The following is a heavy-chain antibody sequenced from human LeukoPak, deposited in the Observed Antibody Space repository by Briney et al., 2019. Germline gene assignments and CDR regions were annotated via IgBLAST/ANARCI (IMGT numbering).Heavy chain of an antibody. V-gene: IGHV4-34*01. Sequence: SETLSLTCAVYGGSFSGYYWSWIRQPPGKGLEWIGEINHSGSTNYNPSLKSRVTISVDTSRNQFSLKLSSVTAADTAVYYCARGRGITGTFNQSRTKPQRPPYNWFDPWGQGTLVTVSS. CDR3: ARGRGITGTFNQSRTKPQRPPYNWFDP. CDR2: INHSGST. CDR1: GGSFSGYY. D-gene: IGHD1-7*01. J-gene: IGHJ5*02.